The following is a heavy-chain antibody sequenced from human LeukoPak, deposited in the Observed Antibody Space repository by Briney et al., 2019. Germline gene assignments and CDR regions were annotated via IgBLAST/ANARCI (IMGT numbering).Heavy chain of an antibody. CDR2: ISGSGGST. D-gene: IGHD3-22*01. J-gene: IGHJ1*01. CDR1: GFTFSSYA. Sequence: GGSLRLSCAVSGFTFSSYAMSWVRQAPGKGLEWVAAISGSGGSTYYADSVKGRFTISRDNSKNTLYLQMNSLRAEDTAVYYCAKDRHYDTVYFQHWGQGTLVTVSS. CDR3: AKDRHYDTVYFQH. V-gene: IGHV3-23*01.